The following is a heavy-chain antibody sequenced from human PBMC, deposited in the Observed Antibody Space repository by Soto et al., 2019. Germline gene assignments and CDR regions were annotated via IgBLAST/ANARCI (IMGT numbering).Heavy chain of an antibody. CDR3: ASLPTGYSSGWFDY. V-gene: IGHV1-8*01. Sequence: ASVKVSCKASGYTFTSYDINWVRQATGQGLEWMGWMNPNSGNTGYAQKFQGRVTMNMNTSISTAYMELSSLRSEDTAVYCCASLPTGYSSGWFDYWGQGTLVTVSS. J-gene: IGHJ4*02. CDR1: GYTFTSYD. D-gene: IGHD6-19*01. CDR2: MNPNSGNT.